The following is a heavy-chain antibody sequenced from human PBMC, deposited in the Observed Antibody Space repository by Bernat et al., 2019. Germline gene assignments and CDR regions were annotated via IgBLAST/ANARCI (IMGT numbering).Heavy chain of an antibody. CDR2: IYYSGST. V-gene: IGHV4-59*08. Sequence: QVQLQESGPGLVKPSETLSLTCTVSGGSISNYYWSWIRQPPGKGLEWIGYIYYSGSTNYNPSLKSRVTISVDTSKNQLSLKRSSVTAADTAVYYCARLRWLRFSGVWYGMDVWGQGTTVTVSS. J-gene: IGHJ6*02. CDR3: ARLRWLRFSGVWYGMDV. D-gene: IGHD5-12*01. CDR1: GGSISNYY.